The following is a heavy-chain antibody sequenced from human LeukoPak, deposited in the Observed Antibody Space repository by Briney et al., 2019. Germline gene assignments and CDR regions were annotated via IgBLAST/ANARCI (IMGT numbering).Heavy chain of an antibody. J-gene: IGHJ4*02. CDR3: ASAAGGGYFDF. Sequence: ASVQVSCKASGYSFTSYGISWVRQAPGQGLEWMGWISAYNSNTNYAQNLQGRVTMTTDTSTSTVYLDLRSLRSDDTAVYYCASAAGGGYFDFWGQGTLVTVSS. CDR1: GYSFTSYG. V-gene: IGHV1-18*01. D-gene: IGHD6-13*01. CDR2: ISAYNSNT.